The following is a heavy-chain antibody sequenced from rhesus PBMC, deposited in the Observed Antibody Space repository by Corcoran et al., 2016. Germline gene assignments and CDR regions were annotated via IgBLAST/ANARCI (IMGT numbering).Heavy chain of an antibody. CDR1: GFTFSIYG. V-gene: IGHV3-54*02. CDR3: SRFDV. CDR2: IASDGRNK. Sequence: EEQMVESGGGLVQPGGSLRLSCAASGFTFSIYGIHWVRQAPGNGLGWVAVIASDGRNKQYADSVKDRFTISRDNSNNILYLQMNNLKLEDTAVYYCSRFDVWGPGVLVIVSS. J-gene: IGHJ5-1*01.